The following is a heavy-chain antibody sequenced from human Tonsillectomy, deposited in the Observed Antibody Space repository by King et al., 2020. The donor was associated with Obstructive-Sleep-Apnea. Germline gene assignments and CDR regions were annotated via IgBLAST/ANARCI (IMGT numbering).Heavy chain of an antibody. J-gene: IGHJ5*02. D-gene: IGHD6-19*01. Sequence: VQLVESGGGLVQPGGSLRLSCAASGFTFSSYAMSWVRQAPGKGLEWVSAISGSGGSTYYADSVKGRFTISRDNSKNTLYLQMNSLRAEDTAVYYCAKGSSGWYILVRVWFDPWGQGTLVTVSS. CDR1: GFTFSSYA. V-gene: IGHV3-23*04. CDR2: ISGSGGST. CDR3: AKGSSGWYILVRVWFDP.